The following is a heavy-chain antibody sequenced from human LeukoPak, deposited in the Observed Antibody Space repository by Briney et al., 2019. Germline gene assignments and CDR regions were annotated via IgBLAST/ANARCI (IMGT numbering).Heavy chain of an antibody. CDR2: ISYDGSNK. D-gene: IGHD1-26*01. CDR3: ARERRAVGATLDY. J-gene: IGHJ4*02. V-gene: IGHV3-30*04. Sequence: GGSLRLSCAASGFTFSSYAMHWVRQAPGKGLEWVAVISYDGSNKYYADSVKGRFIISRDNSKNTLYLQMNSLRAEDTAVYYCARERRAVGATLDYWGQGTLVTVSS. CDR1: GFTFSSYA.